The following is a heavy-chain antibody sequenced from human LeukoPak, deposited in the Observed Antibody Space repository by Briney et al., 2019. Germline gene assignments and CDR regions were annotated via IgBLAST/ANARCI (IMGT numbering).Heavy chain of an antibody. Sequence: KPGGSLRLSCAASGFTFSDYYMSWIRQAPGKGLEWVSYISSSGSTIYYADSVKGRFTISRDNAKNSLCLQMNSLRAEDTAVYYCARDQYCSSTSCYAYWGQGTLVTVSS. J-gene: IGHJ4*02. D-gene: IGHD2-2*01. V-gene: IGHV3-11*01. CDR3: ARDQYCSSTSCYAY. CDR1: GFTFSDYY. CDR2: ISSSGSTI.